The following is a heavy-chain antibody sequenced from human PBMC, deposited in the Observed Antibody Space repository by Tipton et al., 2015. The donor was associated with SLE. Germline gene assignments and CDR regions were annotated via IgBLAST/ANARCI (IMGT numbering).Heavy chain of an antibody. CDR2: INHSGST. V-gene: IGHV4-34*01. CDR3: ARGRGSSSSGHY. Sequence: TLSLTCTVSGGSISSYYWSWIRQPPGKGLEWIGEINHSGSTNYNPSLKSRVTISVDTSKNQCSLKLSSVTAADAAVYYCARGRGSSSSGHYWGQGTLVTVSS. J-gene: IGHJ4*02. D-gene: IGHD6-6*01. CDR1: GGSISSYY.